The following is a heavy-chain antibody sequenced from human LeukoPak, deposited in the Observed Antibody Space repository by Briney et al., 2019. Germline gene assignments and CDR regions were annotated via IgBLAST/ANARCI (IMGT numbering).Heavy chain of an antibody. V-gene: IGHV4-59*01. CDR1: GGSISSYY. J-gene: IGHJ5*02. CDR3: ARTERSTMVRGVSNNWFDP. D-gene: IGHD3-10*01. CDR2: MFYSGST. Sequence: KPSETLSLTCTVSGGSISSYYWSWIRQPPGKGLEWIGYMFYSGSTNYNPSLKSRVTISVDTSKNQFSLKLSSVTAADTAVYYCARTERSTMVRGVSNNWFDPRGQGTLVTVSS.